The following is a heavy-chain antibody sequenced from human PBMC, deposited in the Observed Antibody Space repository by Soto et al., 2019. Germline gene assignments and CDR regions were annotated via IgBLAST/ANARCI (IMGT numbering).Heavy chain of an antibody. V-gene: IGHV1-58*01. CDR1: GFTFTSSS. CDR3: AALLSSWGGYYYYGMDV. D-gene: IGHD3-16*01. Sequence: SVKVSCKASGFTFTSSSVLLLRQARGQRREGIGWIVVGSGNTNYAQKFQERVTVTRDMSTSTAYMELSSPTSEDTAVYYCAALLSSWGGYYYYGMDVWGQGTTVTVSS. CDR2: IVVGSGNT. J-gene: IGHJ6*02.